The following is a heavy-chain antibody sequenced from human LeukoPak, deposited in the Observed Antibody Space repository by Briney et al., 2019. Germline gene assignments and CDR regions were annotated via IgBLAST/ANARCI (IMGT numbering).Heavy chain of an antibody. V-gene: IGHV1-69*13. Sequence: SVKVSCKASGGTFTSYAINWVRQAPGQGLEWMGGIIPIFGTANYAQKFQGSVTITANESTSTAYMELSSLRSEDTAVYYCARDLYYYDSSGPFDYWGQGTLVTVSS. D-gene: IGHD3-22*01. CDR3: ARDLYYYDSSGPFDY. J-gene: IGHJ4*02. CDR1: GGTFTSYA. CDR2: IIPIFGTA.